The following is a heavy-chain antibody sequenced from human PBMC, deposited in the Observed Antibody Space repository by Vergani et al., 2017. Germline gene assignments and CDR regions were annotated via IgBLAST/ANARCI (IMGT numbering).Heavy chain of an antibody. Sequence: QLQLQESGPGLVKPSETLSLTCTVSGGSISSSSYYWSWIRQPPGKGLEWIGEINHSGSTNYNPSLKIRVTISVDTSKNRCSLKLSSVTAADTAVYYCARGFRQNRMKSLKNWFDPWGQGTLVTVSS. CDR3: ARGFRQNRMKSLKNWFDP. CDR1: GGSISSSSYY. D-gene: IGHD2/OR15-2a*01. CDR2: INHSGST. V-gene: IGHV4-39*07. J-gene: IGHJ5*02.